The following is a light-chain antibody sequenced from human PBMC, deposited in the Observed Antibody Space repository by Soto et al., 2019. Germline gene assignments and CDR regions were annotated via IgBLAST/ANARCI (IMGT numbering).Light chain of an antibody. Sequence: EIVLTQSPATLSLSPGERATLSCRASQSVSSYLAWYQQKPGQAPRLLMYEASTRATGIPARFSGGGSGTDFTLTISSLEPEDFAVYYCQQRSDWPWTFGRGTK. CDR1: QSVSSY. CDR2: EAS. J-gene: IGKJ1*01. CDR3: QQRSDWPWT. V-gene: IGKV3-11*01.